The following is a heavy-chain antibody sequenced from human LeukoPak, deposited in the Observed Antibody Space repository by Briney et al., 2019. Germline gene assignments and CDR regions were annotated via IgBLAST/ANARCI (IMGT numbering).Heavy chain of an antibody. CDR1: GFTFSSYA. CDR3: ARDGDGYFDY. V-gene: IGHV3-30*04. J-gene: IGHJ4*02. CDR2: ISYDGSNK. D-gene: IGHD5-24*01. Sequence: PGGSLRLSCAASGFTFSSYAMHWVRQAPGKGLEWVAVISYDGSNKYYADSVKGRFTISRDNSKNTLYLQMHSLRAEDTAVYYCARDGDGYFDYWGQGTLVTVSS.